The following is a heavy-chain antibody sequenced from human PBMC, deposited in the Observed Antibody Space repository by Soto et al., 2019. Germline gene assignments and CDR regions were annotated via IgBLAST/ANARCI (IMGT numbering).Heavy chain of an antibody. J-gene: IGHJ4*02. CDR2: INSDGSTT. CDR3: ASDRSYTTDY. D-gene: IGHD1-26*01. Sequence: GGSLRLSCAASGFTFSNSWMHWVRQAPGKGLVWVSYINSDGSTTTYADSVKGRFTIPRDNAKNTVYLQITSLTAEDTAVYYCASDRSYTTDYWGQGTLVTVSS. CDR1: GFTFSNSW. V-gene: IGHV3-74*01.